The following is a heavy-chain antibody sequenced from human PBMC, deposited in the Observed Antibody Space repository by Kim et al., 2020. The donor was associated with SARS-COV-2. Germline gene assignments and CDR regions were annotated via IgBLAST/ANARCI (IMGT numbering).Heavy chain of an antibody. D-gene: IGHD2-2*01. J-gene: IGHJ4*02. V-gene: IGHV3-30*04. Sequence: GGSLRLSCAASGFTFSSYAMHWVRQAPGKGLEWVAVISYDGINKYYADSVKGRFTISRDNSKNTLFLQMNSLRAEDTAVYYCVRTGIVVVPAALIDYWGQGTLVTVSS. CDR2: ISYDGINK. CDR1: GFTFSSYA. CDR3: VRTGIVVVPAALIDY.